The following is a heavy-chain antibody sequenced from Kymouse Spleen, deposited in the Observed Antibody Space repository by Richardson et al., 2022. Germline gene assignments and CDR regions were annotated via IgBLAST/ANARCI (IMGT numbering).Heavy chain of an antibody. Sequence: QLQLQESGPGLVKPSETLSLTCTVSGGSISSSSYYWGWIRQPPGKGLEWIGSIYYSGSTYYNPSLKSRVTISVDTSKNQFSLKLSSVTAADTAVYYCARGQWLVRGYYYYGMDVWGQGTTVTVSS. CDR2: IYYSGST. J-gene: IGHJ6*02. V-gene: IGHV4-39*01. D-gene: IGHD6-19*01. CDR1: GGSISSSSYY. CDR3: ARGQWLVRGYYYYGMDV.